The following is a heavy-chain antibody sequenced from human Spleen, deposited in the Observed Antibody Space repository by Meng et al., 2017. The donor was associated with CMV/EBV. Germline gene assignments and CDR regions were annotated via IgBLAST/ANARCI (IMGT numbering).Heavy chain of an antibody. V-gene: IGHV3-23*01. CDR3: ARPHLGYCSSTSCYNYFDD. CDR1: FSNYA. D-gene: IGHD2-2*01. CDR2: ISGSGDST. J-gene: IGHJ4*02. Sequence: FSNYAMSWVRQAPGKGLEWVSVISGSGDSTYYADSVKGRFTISRDNSKSTLYLQVNSLRAGDTAVYYCARPHLGYCSSTSCYNYFDDWGQGTLVTVSS.